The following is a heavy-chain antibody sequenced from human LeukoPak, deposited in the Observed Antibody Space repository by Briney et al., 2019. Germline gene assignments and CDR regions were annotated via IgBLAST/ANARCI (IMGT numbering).Heavy chain of an antibody. J-gene: IGHJ4*02. V-gene: IGHV3-74*01. Sequence: GGSLRLSCAASGFTLSSYWMHWVRQVPGKGLVWVSRIKSDGSDTRYADSVKGRFTISRDNAKNTLYLQMNSLRAEDTAVYYCAKDGEIAAAGLFDYWGQGTLVTVSS. D-gene: IGHD6-13*01. CDR1: GFTLSSYW. CDR3: AKDGEIAAAGLFDY. CDR2: IKSDGSDT.